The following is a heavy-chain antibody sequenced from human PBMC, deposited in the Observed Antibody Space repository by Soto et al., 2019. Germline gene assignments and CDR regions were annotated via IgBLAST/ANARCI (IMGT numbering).Heavy chain of an antibody. Sequence: QVQLQESGPGLVKPSGTLSLTCAVSSGSISTNDWWSWVRQPPGKGLEWIGDIFHSGISNYNPSLKSRVTISVDKSKNQFSLKLSSATAADTAVYYCAREKDGIAFDYWGQGTLVTVSS. CDR3: AREKDGIAFDY. J-gene: IGHJ4*02. CDR1: SGSISTNDW. CDR2: IFHSGIS. V-gene: IGHV4-4*02. D-gene: IGHD6-13*01.